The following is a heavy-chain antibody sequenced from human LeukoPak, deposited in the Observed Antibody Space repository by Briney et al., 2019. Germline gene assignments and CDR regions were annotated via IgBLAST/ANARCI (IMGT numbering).Heavy chain of an antibody. Sequence: GGSLRLSCAASGFTFSSYWMSRVRQAPGKGLEWVANIKQDGSEKYYVDSVKGRFTISRDNAKNSLYLQMNSLRAEDTAVYYCARDLEYSSSSQNGMDVWGQGTTVTVSS. CDR2: IKQDGSEK. CDR3: ARDLEYSSSSQNGMDV. J-gene: IGHJ6*02. V-gene: IGHV3-7*01. D-gene: IGHD6-6*01. CDR1: GFTFSSYW.